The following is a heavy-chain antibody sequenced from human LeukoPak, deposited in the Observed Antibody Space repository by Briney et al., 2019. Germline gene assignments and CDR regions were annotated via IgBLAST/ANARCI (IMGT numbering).Heavy chain of an antibody. V-gene: IGHV3-23*01. CDR1: RFTFGSYA. CDR3: AKSGYSSGWPYYFDF. Sequence: GGSLRLSCAASRFTFGSYAMSWVRQAPGKGLEWVSGISGSGGSTYYADSVKGRFTISRDNSKNTLYLQMNSLRAEGTAVYYCAKSGYSSGWPYYFDFWGQGTLVTVSS. J-gene: IGHJ4*02. D-gene: IGHD6-19*01. CDR2: ISGSGGST.